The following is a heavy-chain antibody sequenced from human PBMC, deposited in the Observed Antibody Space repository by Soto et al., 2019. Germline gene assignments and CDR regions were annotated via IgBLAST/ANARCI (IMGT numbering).Heavy chain of an antibody. CDR3: ARDNEYCTNGVCYVDAFDI. CDR2: IIPILGIA. CDR1: GGTFSSYT. Sequence: ASVKVSCKASGGTFSSYTISWVRQAPGQGLEWMGRIIPILGIANYAQKFQGRVTITADKSTSTAYMELSSLRSEDTAVYYCARDNEYCTNGVCYVDAFDIWGQGTMVTVSS. V-gene: IGHV1-69*04. J-gene: IGHJ3*02. D-gene: IGHD2-8*01.